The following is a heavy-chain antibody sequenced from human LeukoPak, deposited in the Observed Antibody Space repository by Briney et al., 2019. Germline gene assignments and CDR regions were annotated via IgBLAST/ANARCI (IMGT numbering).Heavy chain of an antibody. V-gene: IGHV3-21*04. Sequence: GGSLRLSCAASGFTFSNAWMNWVRQAPGKGLEWVSSISSSSSYIYYADSVKGRFTISRDNAKNSLYLQMNSLRAEDTAVYYCARDSGSSYYLWGQGTLVTVSS. J-gene: IGHJ5*02. CDR3: ARDSGSSYYL. D-gene: IGHD1-26*01. CDR2: ISSSSSYI. CDR1: GFTFSNAW.